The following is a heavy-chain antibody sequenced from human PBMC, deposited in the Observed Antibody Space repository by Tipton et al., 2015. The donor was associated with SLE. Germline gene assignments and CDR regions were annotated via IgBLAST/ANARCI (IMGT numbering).Heavy chain of an antibody. CDR3: ARAAVDTAMAVFDY. J-gene: IGHJ4*02. D-gene: IGHD5-18*01. V-gene: IGHV4-31*03. CDR1: GGSISSGGYY. CDR2: IYYSGST. Sequence: LVKPSETLSLTCTVSGGSISSGGYYWSWIRQHPGKGLEWIGYIYYSGSTYYNPSLKSRVTISVDTSKNQFSLKLSSVTAADTAVYYCARAAVDTAMAVFDYWGQGTLVTVSS.